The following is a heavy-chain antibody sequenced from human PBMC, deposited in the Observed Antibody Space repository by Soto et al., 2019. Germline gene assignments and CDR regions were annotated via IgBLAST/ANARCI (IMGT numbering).Heavy chain of an antibody. D-gene: IGHD3-16*01. CDR1: GGPISCYY. Sequence: TLSPTFTVSGGPISCYYWSWIRQPPGKGLEWIGYIYYSGSTNYNPSLKSRVTISVDTSKNQFSLKLSSVTAADTAVYYCARGGQNFDYWGQGALVTVSS. CDR2: IYYSGST. CDR3: ARGGQNFDY. J-gene: IGHJ4*02. V-gene: IGHV4-59*01.